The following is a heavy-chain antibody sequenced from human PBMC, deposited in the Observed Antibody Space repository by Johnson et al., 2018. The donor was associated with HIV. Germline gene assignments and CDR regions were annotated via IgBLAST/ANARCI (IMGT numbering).Heavy chain of an antibody. J-gene: IGHJ3*02. D-gene: IGHD6-19*01. CDR1: GFTFSSYA. CDR2: ISYDGNNK. Sequence: QVQLVESGGGLVTPGGSLRLSCAASGFTFSSYAMSWVRQAPGKGLEWVAVISYDGNNKYYADSLKGRFTISRDNSKNTLYLQMNSLRAEDTAVYYCARDNGAVAGPEGAFDIWGQGTMVTVSS. V-gene: IGHV3-30*04. CDR3: ARDNGAVAGPEGAFDI.